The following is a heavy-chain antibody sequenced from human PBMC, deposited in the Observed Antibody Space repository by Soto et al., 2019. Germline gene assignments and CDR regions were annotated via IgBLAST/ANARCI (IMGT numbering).Heavy chain of an antibody. Sequence: QVQLVQSGAEVKKPGASVKVSCKASGYTFTNYGIYWVRQAPGQGLEWLGWVSAYNGERRYAQRVQARVIMTTDTSTTTAYMALRSLRSDDTAVYYCSRGTSIPASGDYWGQGTLVTVSS. CDR3: SRGTSIPASGDY. V-gene: IGHV1-18*01. D-gene: IGHD6-6*01. CDR1: GYTFTNYG. J-gene: IGHJ4*01. CDR2: VSAYNGER.